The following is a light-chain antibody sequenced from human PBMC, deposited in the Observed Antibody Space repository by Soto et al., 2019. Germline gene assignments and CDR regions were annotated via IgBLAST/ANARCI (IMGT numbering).Light chain of an antibody. CDR2: DVS. V-gene: IGLV2-14*01. CDR1: SSDVGGYNY. Sequence: QSALTQPASVSGSPGQSITISCTGTSSDVGGYNYVSWYQQHPGKAPKLMIYDVSSRPSGVSNRFSGSKSGNTASLTISGLQAEDEADYLCSSYTSSSTHVVFGGGTKLTVL. J-gene: IGLJ2*01. CDR3: SSYTSSSTHVV.